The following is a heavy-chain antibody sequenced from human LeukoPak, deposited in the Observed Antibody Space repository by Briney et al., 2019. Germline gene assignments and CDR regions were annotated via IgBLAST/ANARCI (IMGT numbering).Heavy chain of an antibody. CDR1: GFTFSNYG. V-gene: IGHV3-21*04. J-gene: IGHJ3*02. CDR3: ARDPNGDYIGAFDM. CDR2: ISSNSSDI. D-gene: IGHD4-17*01. Sequence: GSLRLSCAVSGFTFSNYGMNWVRQAPGKGLEWVSSISSNSSDIYYADSVKGRFTISRDNSKNTLYLQMNSLSAADTAVYYCARDPNGDYIGAFDMCGQGTKVTVSS.